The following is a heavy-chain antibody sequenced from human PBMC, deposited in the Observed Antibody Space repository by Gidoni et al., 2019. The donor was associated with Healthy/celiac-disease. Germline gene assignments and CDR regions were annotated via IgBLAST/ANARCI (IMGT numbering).Heavy chain of an antibody. D-gene: IGHD3-10*01. CDR3: ARSGRLYYGSGKNWFDP. V-gene: IGHV4-34*01. CDR2: INHSGST. CDR1: GGSFSGYY. J-gene: IGHJ5*02. Sequence: QVQLQQWGAGLLKPSETLSLTCAVYGGSFSGYYWSWIRQPPGKGLEWIGEINHSGSTNYNPSLKSRVTISVDTSKNQFSLKLSSVTAADTAVYYCARSGRLYYGSGKNWFDPWGQGTLVTVSS.